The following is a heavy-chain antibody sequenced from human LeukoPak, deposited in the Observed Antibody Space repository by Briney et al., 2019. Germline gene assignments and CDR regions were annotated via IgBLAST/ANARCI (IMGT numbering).Heavy chain of an antibody. D-gene: IGHD6-19*01. J-gene: IGHJ4*02. V-gene: IGHV4-59*08. CDR3: ARHGAYTSGWWDY. CDR2: IYYTGST. Sequence: PSETLSLTCTASGGSISSYYWTWIRQPPGRGLEWIGYIYYTGSTTYHPSLKSRVTISLDASKNQFSLKLSSVTAADTAVYYCARHGAYTSGWWDYWGQGTLVTVSS. CDR1: GGSISSYY.